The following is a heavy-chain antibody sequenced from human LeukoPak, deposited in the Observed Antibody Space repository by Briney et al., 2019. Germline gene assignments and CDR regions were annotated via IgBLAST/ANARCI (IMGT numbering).Heavy chain of an antibody. CDR1: GGSISSYY. V-gene: IGHV4-59*01. D-gene: IGHD3-10*01. Sequence: SETLSLTCTVSGGSISSYYWSWIRQPPGKGLEWFGYIYYSGSTNYNPSLKSRVTISVDTSKNQFSLKLRSVTAADTAVYYCARSLRVRGVPDYMDFWGKGTTVIISS. CDR3: ARSLRVRGVPDYMDF. J-gene: IGHJ6*03. CDR2: IYYSGST.